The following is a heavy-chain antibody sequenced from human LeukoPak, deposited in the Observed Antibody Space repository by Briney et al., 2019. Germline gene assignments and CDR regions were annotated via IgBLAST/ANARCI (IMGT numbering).Heavy chain of an antibody. D-gene: IGHD2-2*01. CDR1: GGSISSNSYY. V-gene: IGHV4-39*07. CDR2: IYYSGTS. Sequence: SETLSLTCTVSGGSISSNSYYWGWIRQPPGKGLEWIAIIYYSGTSYYNPSLKSRVTISLDTSKNQVSLKLSSVTAADTAVYYCARVSRVVPAAMWTSYYYYYMDVWGKGTTVTISS. CDR3: ARVSRVVPAAMWTSYYYYYMDV. J-gene: IGHJ6*03.